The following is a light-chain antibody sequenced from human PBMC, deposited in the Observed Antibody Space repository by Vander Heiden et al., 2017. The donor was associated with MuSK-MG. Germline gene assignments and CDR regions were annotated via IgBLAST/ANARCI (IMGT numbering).Light chain of an antibody. V-gene: IGKV2D-29*01. J-gene: IGKJ1*01. CDR2: EGS. CDR3: RQSVQPPWT. CDR1: QSLLHSDGNTY. Sequence: DIVMTQSPLSLSVTPGQPASISCKSSQSLLHSDGNTYLYWYLQKPGQPPQVLIYEGSNRCSGVPDRFSGSGSATDFTLKISRVEAEDVGVYYCRQSVQPPWTFGQGTTVEVK.